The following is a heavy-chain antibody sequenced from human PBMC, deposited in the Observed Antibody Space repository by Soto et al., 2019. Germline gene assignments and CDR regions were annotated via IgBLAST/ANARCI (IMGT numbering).Heavy chain of an antibody. CDR3: AKKFTQSGIDV. Sequence: EVQLLESGGGLVQPGGSLRLSCGASRLSLSDYDMNWVRQAPGKGLEWVSAIRNSGSGSSTYYADSVKGRFTLARDNTKNTLYLQMNSLRAEDTAVYYCAKKFTQSGIDVWGQGTTGTVSS. CDR2: IRNSGSGSST. V-gene: IGHV3-23*01. J-gene: IGHJ6*02. CDR1: RLSLSDYD.